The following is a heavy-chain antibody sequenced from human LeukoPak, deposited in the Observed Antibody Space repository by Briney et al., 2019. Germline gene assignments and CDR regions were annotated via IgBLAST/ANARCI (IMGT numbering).Heavy chain of an antibody. Sequence: SVKVSCKASGGTFSSYAISWVRQAPGQGLEWMGGIIPIFGTANHAQKFQGRVTITADESTSTAYMELSSLRSEDTAVYYCARDHSSGLYYFDYWGQGTLVTVSS. V-gene: IGHV1-69*13. CDR1: GGTFSSYA. D-gene: IGHD6-19*01. CDR2: IIPIFGTA. CDR3: ARDHSSGLYYFDY. J-gene: IGHJ4*02.